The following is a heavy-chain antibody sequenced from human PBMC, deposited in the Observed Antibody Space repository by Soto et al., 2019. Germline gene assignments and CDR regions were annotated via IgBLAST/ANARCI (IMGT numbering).Heavy chain of an antibody. Sequence: GASVKVSCKASGGTFSSYAISWVRQAPGQGLEWMGGIIPIFGTANYAQKFQGRVTITADESTSTAYMELSSLRSEDTAVYYCARDRHSYVWGSYRYTGGPRDYYNHEMDVWGQGTTVTVSS. CDR1: GGTFSSYA. J-gene: IGHJ6*02. V-gene: IGHV1-69*13. CDR2: IIPIFGTA. CDR3: ARDRHSYVWGSYRYTGGPRDYYNHEMDV. D-gene: IGHD3-16*02.